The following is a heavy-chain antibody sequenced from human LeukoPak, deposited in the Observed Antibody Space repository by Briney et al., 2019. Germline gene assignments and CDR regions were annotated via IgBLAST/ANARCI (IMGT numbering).Heavy chain of an antibody. CDR2: IKEDGSEK. CDR3: ARDSFETDIDY. Sequence: GGSLRLSCAVSGFAFSRYWMSWVRQAQGKGLGWVANIKEDGSEKYYVDSVKGRFPISRDDAKNSLYLQMNNLRAEDTAVYYCARDSFETDIDYWGQGTLVTVSS. J-gene: IGHJ4*02. CDR1: GFAFSRYW. V-gene: IGHV3-7*01. D-gene: IGHD1-14*01.